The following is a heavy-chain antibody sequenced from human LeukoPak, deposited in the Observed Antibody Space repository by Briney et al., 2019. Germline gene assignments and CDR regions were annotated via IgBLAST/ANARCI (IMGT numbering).Heavy chain of an antibody. CDR2: ITPYNGNT. CDR3: AREYGGNPGLFGY. Sequence: ASVKVSCKASGYTFIGYSISWVRQAPGHGLEWMGWITPYNGNTNYVQNFQGRVTMTTDTSTGIAYMELRSLRSDDTAVYYCAREYGGNPGLFGYWGQGTLVTVSS. V-gene: IGHV1-18*01. D-gene: IGHD4-23*01. J-gene: IGHJ4*02. CDR1: GYTFIGYS.